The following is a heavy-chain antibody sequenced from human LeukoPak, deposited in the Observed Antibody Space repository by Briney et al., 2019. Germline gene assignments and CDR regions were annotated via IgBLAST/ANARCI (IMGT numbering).Heavy chain of an antibody. CDR2: ISDDGSKT. Sequence: GRSLRLSCAASGFTFSSFGMHWARQAPGKGLEWVAVISDDGSKTDYADAVKGRFTISRDNAKNSLYLQMNSLRAEDTAVYYCAKDRPYSSSWYGAGDYWGQGTLVTVSS. V-gene: IGHV3-30*18. J-gene: IGHJ4*02. D-gene: IGHD6-13*01. CDR3: AKDRPYSSSWYGAGDY. CDR1: GFTFSSFG.